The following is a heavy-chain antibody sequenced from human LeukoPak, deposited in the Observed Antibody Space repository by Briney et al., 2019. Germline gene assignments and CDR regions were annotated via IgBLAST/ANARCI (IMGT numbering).Heavy chain of an antibody. Sequence: SSETLSLTCTVSGGSISSYYWSWIRQPPGKGLEWIGYIYYTGSTDYNPSLKSRVAISVDTSKNQFSLKLSSVTAADTAVYYCARGSKAAPGTFDYWGQGTLVTVSS. CDR3: ARGSKAAPGTFDY. CDR2: IYYTGST. V-gene: IGHV4-59*01. CDR1: GGSISSYY. J-gene: IGHJ4*02. D-gene: IGHD6-13*01.